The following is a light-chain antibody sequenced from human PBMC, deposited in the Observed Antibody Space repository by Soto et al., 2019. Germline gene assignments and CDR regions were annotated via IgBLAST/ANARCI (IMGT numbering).Light chain of an antibody. V-gene: IGKV1-27*01. J-gene: IGKJ2*01. CDR3: QKYDNVPFT. CDR1: QGINIY. Sequence: DIQMTQSPSSLSASVGDKVTITCRASQGINIYLAWYQQKSGKVPELLIYPASTLQSGVPSPFSGGGSGTDFTLTISGLQPEDVATYYCQKYDNVPFTFGQGTKLEIQ. CDR2: PAS.